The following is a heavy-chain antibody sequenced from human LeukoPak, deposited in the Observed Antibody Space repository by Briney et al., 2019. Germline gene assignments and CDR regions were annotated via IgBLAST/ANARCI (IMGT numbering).Heavy chain of an antibody. J-gene: IGHJ4*02. Sequence: SETLSLTCTVSGGSISSYYWSWIRQPPGKGLEWIGSIYYSGSTYYNPSLKSRVTISVDTSKNQFSLKLSSVTAADTAVYYCARWHVDQGWDFDYWGQGTLVTVSS. CDR2: IYYSGST. CDR3: ARWHVDQGWDFDY. D-gene: IGHD2-2*01. CDR1: GGSISSYY. V-gene: IGHV4-39*07.